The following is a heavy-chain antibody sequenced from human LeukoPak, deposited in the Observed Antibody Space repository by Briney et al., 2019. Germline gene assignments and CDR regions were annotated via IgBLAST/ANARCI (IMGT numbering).Heavy chain of an antibody. Sequence: PPGGSLRLSCTASGFTFGDYAMSWFRQAPGKGLEGGGFIRSKAYGRTTEYAASVKGRFTISRDDSKSIAYLQMNSLKTEDTAVYYCTRDLEIVVGWVDYWGQGTLVTVSS. CDR2: IRSKAYGRTT. J-gene: IGHJ4*02. V-gene: IGHV3-49*03. CDR1: GFTFGDYA. D-gene: IGHD3-22*01. CDR3: TRDLEIVVGWVDY.